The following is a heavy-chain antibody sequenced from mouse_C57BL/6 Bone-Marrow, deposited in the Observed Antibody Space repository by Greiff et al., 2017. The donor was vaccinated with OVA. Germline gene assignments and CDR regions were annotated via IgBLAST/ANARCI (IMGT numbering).Heavy chain of an antibody. CDR3: AGDFDTTVVAPFDY. D-gene: IGHD1-1*01. V-gene: IGHV3-3*01. J-gene: IGHJ2*01. Sequence: EVQGVESGPSLVRPSQTLSLTCTVTGFSINSDCYWIWIRQFPGNKLEYIGYTFYSGITYYNPSLESRTYITRDTSKNQFSLKLSSVTTEDTATYYCAGDFDTTVVAPFDYWGQGTTLTVSS. CDR1: GFSINSDCY. CDR2: TFYSGIT.